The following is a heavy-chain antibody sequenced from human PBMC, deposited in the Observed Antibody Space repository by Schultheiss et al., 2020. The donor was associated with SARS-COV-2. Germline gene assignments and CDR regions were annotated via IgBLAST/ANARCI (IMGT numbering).Heavy chain of an antibody. D-gene: IGHD2/OR15-2a*01. CDR1: GFTFSSSV. CDR2: INSAGET. Sequence: GESLKISCAASGFTFSSSVMSWVRQAPGKGLEWVSVINSAGETYYSGSVKGRFTISRENAKNSVYLQMNSLRAGDTAVYYCVRGISGGIDPWGQGTLVTVSS. CDR3: VRGISGGIDP. V-gene: IGHV3-13*01. J-gene: IGHJ5*02.